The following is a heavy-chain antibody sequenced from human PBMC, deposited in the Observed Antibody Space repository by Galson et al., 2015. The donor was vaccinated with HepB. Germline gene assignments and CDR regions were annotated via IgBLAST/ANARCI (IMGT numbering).Heavy chain of an antibody. V-gene: IGHV3-30*18. J-gene: IGHJ4*02. Sequence: SLRLSCAASGFTFSSYGMHWVRQAPGKGLEWVAVISYDGSNKYYADSVKGRFTISRDNSKNTLYLQMNSLRAEDTAVYYCAKDWAVTTSYWGQGTLVTVSS. CDR1: GFTFSSYG. D-gene: IGHD4-17*01. CDR2: ISYDGSNK. CDR3: AKDWAVTTSY.